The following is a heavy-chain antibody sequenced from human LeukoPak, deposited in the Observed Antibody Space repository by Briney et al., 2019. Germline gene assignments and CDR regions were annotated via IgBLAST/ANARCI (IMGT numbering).Heavy chain of an antibody. D-gene: IGHD2-15*01. CDR3: ARDGSCFDF. V-gene: IGHV3-7*01. CDR1: GFIFSEYW. CDR2: IKGDGSKI. Sequence: GGSLRLSCGASGFIFSEYWMTWVRQAPGRGPEWVANIKGDGSKIYYVDSVKGRFTISRDNDKRSLYLQMNNLRVEDTAVYHCARDGSCFDFWGQGVLVTVSS. J-gene: IGHJ4*02.